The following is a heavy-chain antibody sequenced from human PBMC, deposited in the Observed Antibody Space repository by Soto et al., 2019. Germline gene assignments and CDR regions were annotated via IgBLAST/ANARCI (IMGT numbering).Heavy chain of an antibody. CDR2: IWYDGSNK. V-gene: IGHV3-33*01. J-gene: IGHJ6*02. Sequence: PGGSLRLSCAASGFTFGSYGMHWVRQAPGKGLEWVAVIWYDGSNKYYADSVKGRFTISRDNSKNTLYLQMNSLRAEDTAVYYCARDLGGPGVVRFLEWLSGYGMDVWGQGTTVTVSS. CDR3: ARDLGGPGVVRFLEWLSGYGMDV. CDR1: GFTFGSYG. D-gene: IGHD3-3*01.